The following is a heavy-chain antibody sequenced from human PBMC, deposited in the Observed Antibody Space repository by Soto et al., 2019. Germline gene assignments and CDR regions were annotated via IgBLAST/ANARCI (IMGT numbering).Heavy chain of an antibody. V-gene: IGHV4-4*02. CDR1: GGSISSTNW. D-gene: IGHD2-15*01. J-gene: IGHJ4*02. Sequence: SATLSLTCAVSGGSISSTNWWSWVRQTPGKGLEWIGEIYQTGSTNYNPSLKSRATISIDKSQNQFSLKLTQMTAADTAMYYCAGVPPGAKFDYWGQGILVTVSS. CDR2: IYQTGST. CDR3: AGVPPGAKFDY.